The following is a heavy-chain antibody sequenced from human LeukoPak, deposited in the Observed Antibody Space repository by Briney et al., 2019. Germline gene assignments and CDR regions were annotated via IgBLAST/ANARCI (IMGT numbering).Heavy chain of an antibody. J-gene: IGHJ3*02. D-gene: IGHD7-27*01. CDR3: ARDHAPGI. CDR2: ISGSTRNI. CDR1: GFIFDSYA. Sequence: GGSLRLSCAASGFIFDSYAMSWVRQAPGKGLEWVSAISGSTRNIYYADSVKGRFTISRDNSKNTVYLQMNSLRVEDTAVYYCARDHAPGIWGQGTMVSVSS. V-gene: IGHV3-23*01.